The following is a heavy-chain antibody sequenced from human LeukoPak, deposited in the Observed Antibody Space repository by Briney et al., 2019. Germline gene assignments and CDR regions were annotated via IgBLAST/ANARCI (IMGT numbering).Heavy chain of an antibody. CDR1: GGSFSGYY. D-gene: IGHD5-18*01. J-gene: IGHJ4*02. CDR3: ARVDVDTAIPQATLFDY. Sequence: PSETLSLTCAVYGGSFSGYYWSWIRQPPGKGLEWIGEINHSGSTNYNPSLKSRVTISVDTSKNQFSLKLSSVTAADTAVYYCARVDVDTAIPQATLFDYWGQGTLVTVS. CDR2: INHSGST. V-gene: IGHV4-34*01.